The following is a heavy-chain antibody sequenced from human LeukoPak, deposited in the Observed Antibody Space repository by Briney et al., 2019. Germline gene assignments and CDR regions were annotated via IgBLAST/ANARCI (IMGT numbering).Heavy chain of an antibody. J-gene: IGHJ4*02. Sequence: SEALSLTCAVYGGSFSGYYWSWIRQPPGRGLEWIGYIFHTGTATYNPSLKSRFTMSVDTSQKQFSLKVTSVTAADTAVYYCASQVHWAAALDSWGQGTLVSVSS. V-gene: IGHV4-59*08. CDR2: IFHTGTA. D-gene: IGHD6-13*01. CDR3: ASQVHWAAALDS. CDR1: GGSFSGYY.